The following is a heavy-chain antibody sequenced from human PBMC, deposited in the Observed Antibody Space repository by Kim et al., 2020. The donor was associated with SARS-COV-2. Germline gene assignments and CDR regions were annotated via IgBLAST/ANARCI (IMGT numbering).Heavy chain of an antibody. Sequence: GGSLRLSCAASGFTFSTYSMNWVRQPPGKGLEWVSSISITGSHIYYADSMKGRFTVSRDNAKNSVYLQMNSLRAEDTAVYYCARGHTVTQREDVLDFWGQGTLVTVSS. CDR1: GFTFSTYS. CDR2: ISITGSHI. V-gene: IGHV3-21*01. CDR3: ARGHTVTQREDVLDF. J-gene: IGHJ4*02. D-gene: IGHD4-4*01.